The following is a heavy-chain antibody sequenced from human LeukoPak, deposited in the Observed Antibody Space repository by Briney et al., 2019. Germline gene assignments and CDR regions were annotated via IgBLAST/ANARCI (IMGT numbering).Heavy chain of an antibody. CDR3: ATPLTGLNY. V-gene: IGHV3-53*01. D-gene: IGHD1-14*01. CDR2: IYADGGT. CDR1: GFTVSSNY. J-gene: IGHJ4*02. Sequence: GGSLRLSCAASGFTVSSNYMCWVRQAPGKGLEWVSGIYADGGTYYADSVKGRFTISRDISKSTLYLQMNSLRAEDTAVYYCATPLTGLNYWGQGTLVTVSS.